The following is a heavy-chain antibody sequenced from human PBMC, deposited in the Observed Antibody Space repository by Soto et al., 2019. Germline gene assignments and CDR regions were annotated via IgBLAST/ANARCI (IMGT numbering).Heavy chain of an antibody. V-gene: IGHV1-18*01. J-gene: IGHJ4*02. Sequence: ASVKVSCKASGYTFTSYGISWVRQAPGQGLEWMGWISAYNGNTNYAQKLQGRVTMTTDTSTSTAYMELRSLRSDDTAVYYCARGRGGEYYDFWSGHYAGGLSHPTPPVDYWGQGTLVTVSS. CDR3: ARGRGGEYYDFWSGHYAGGLSHPTPPVDY. CDR2: ISAYNGNT. CDR1: GYTFTSYG. D-gene: IGHD3-3*01.